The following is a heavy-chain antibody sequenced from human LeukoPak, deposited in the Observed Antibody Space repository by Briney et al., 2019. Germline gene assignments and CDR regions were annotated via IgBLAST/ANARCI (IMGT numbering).Heavy chain of an antibody. CDR3: ARDGYGGNSLFDY. CDR2: IYYSGST. Sequence: SETLSLTCTVSGGSISSGDYYWSWIRQPPGKGLEWIGYIYYSGSTYYNPSLKSRVTISVDTSKNQFSLKLSSVTAADTAVYYCARDGYGGNSLFDYWAREPWSPSPQ. CDR1: GGSISSGDYY. J-gene: IGHJ4*02. D-gene: IGHD4-23*01. V-gene: IGHV4-30-4*01.